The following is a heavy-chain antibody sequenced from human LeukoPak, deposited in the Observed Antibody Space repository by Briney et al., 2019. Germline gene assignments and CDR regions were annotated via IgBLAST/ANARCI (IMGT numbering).Heavy chain of an antibody. CDR3: AKCPILRGFDYYFDN. Sequence: GGSLRLSCAASGFSFSTYGMHWVRQTPGKGLEWLAVISLDGSLQFYADSVKGRFIISRDNSKNTLHLQMNSLRPEDTAVYYCAKCPILRGFDYYFDNWGQGTLVTVSS. D-gene: IGHD5-12*01. CDR1: GFSFSTYG. CDR2: ISLDGSLQ. J-gene: IGHJ4*01. V-gene: IGHV3-30*18.